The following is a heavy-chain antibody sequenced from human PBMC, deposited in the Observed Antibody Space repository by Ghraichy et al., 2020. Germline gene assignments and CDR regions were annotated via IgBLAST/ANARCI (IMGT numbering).Heavy chain of an antibody. J-gene: IGHJ5*02. V-gene: IGHV1-18*01. CDR2: IRVYNGYT. CDR1: GHNFASYT. D-gene: IGHD6-6*01. CDR3: ARHSREQLRWFDP. Sequence: ASVKASCKASGHNFASYTISWVRQAPGQGLEWLGWIRVYNGYTNYAQNLQGRVTMTTDTSTNTVYMELRSLRSDDTAVYYCARHSREQLRWFDPWGQGTLVTVSS.